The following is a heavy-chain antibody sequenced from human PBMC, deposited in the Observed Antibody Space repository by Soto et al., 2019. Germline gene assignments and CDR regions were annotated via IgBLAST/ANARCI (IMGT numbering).Heavy chain of an antibody. CDR1: GFTFSDYG. Sequence: EVQLSQSGGGLVQPGGSLRLSCAVSGFTFSDYGMSWVRQAPGKGLEWVSTIRGSAGNTYYVDSVKGRFTISRDDSTNTVYLQMNSLRAEDTAVYYCAKPLWFGESVFDPWGQGTLVIVSS. J-gene: IGHJ5*02. CDR2: IRGSAGNT. V-gene: IGHV3-23*01. CDR3: AKPLWFGESVFDP. D-gene: IGHD3-10*01.